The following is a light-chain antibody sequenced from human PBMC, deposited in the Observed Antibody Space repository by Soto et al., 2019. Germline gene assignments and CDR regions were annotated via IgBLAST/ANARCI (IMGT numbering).Light chain of an antibody. CDR2: EVS. J-gene: IGLJ1*01. CDR1: SSDVGGYNY. V-gene: IGLV2-14*01. CDR3: SSYTSSSTLV. Sequence: QSALTQPASVSGSPGQSITISCTGTSSDVGGYNYVSWYQQHPGKAPKLMIYEVSNRPSGVSNRFSRSKSGNTASLTISGLQAEDEADYYCSSYTSSSTLVFGTGTRSPS.